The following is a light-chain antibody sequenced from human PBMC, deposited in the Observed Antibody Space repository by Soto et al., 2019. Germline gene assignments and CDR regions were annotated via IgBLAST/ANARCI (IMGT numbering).Light chain of an antibody. CDR2: RAD. V-gene: IGLV1-47*01. J-gene: IGLJ2*01. Sequence: QSVLTQPPSASGTPGQTGTISCSGRSSNIGSNYVYWYKQLPGTAPRLLMYRADQRPSGVPDRFSGSKSGTSASMAISGLRSEDEGDYYCAAWDDIVSGLVFGGGTKLTVL. CDR3: AAWDDIVSGLV. CDR1: SSNIGSNY.